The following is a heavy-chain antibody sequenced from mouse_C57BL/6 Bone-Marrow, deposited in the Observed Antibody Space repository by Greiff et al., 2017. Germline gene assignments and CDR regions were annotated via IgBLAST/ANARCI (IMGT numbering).Heavy chain of an antibody. J-gene: IGHJ2*01. CDR1: GYTFTSYW. CDR2: INPSNGGT. D-gene: IGHD2-3*01. CDR3: ARGGYYEGGYYLDY. V-gene: IGHV1-53*01. Sequence: QVQLQQPGTELVKPGASVKLSCKASGYTFTSYWLHWVKQRPGQGLEWIGNINPSNGGTNYNEKFKSKATLTVDKSSSTAYMQLSSLTSEDSAVYYCARGGYYEGGYYLDYWGQGTTLTVSS.